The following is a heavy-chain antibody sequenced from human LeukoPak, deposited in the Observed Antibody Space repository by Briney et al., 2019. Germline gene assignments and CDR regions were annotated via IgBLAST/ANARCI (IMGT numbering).Heavy chain of an antibody. CDR2: ISWDGGST. CDR3: AKDFSGYDSGGAFDI. V-gene: IGHV3-43*01. D-gene: IGHD5-12*01. CDR1: GFTVSSNY. J-gene: IGHJ3*02. Sequence: GGSLRLSCAASGFTVSSNYMSWVRQAPGKGLEWVSLISWDGGSTYYADSVKGRFTISRDNSKNSLYLQMYSLRTEDTALYYCAKDFSGYDSGGAFDIWGQGTMVTVSS.